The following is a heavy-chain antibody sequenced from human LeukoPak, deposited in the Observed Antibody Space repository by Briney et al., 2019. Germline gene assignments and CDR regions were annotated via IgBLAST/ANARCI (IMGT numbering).Heavy chain of an antibody. Sequence: GGSLRLSCAASGFTFSSYWMHWVRQAPGKGLVWASRINSDGSDTSYADSVKGRFTISRDNAKNTLYLQISSLSAEDTALYYCARDLRYYYDSSGYPDYWGQGTLVTVSS. CDR3: ARDLRYYYDSSGYPDY. J-gene: IGHJ4*02. CDR2: INSDGSDT. CDR1: GFTFSSYW. V-gene: IGHV3-74*01. D-gene: IGHD3-22*01.